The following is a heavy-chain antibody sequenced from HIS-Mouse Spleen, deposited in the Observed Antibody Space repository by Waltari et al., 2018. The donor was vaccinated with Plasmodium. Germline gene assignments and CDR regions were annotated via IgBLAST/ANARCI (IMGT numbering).Heavy chain of an antibody. V-gene: IGHV4-39*01. Sequence: QLQLQESGPGLVKPSETLSLTCTVSGGSISSSSYYWGWIRQPPGKGLEWIGSIYYSGSTYYNPSLKRRVTISVDTSKNQFSLKLSSVTAADTAVYYWARRGGSYYYFDYWGQGTLVTVSS. D-gene: IGHD1-26*01. CDR1: GGSISSSSYY. CDR3: ARRGGSYYYFDY. CDR2: IYYSGST. J-gene: IGHJ4*02.